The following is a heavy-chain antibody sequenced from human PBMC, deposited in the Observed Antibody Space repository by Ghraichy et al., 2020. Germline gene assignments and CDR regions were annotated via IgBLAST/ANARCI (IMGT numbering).Heavy chain of an antibody. CDR1: GGSFSGYY. D-gene: IGHD6-13*01. CDR3: AREEGRIAGDY. J-gene: IGHJ4*02. CDR2: INHSGST. V-gene: IGHV4-34*01. Sequence: SETLSLTCAVYGGSFSGYYWSWIRQPPGKGLEWIGEINHSGSTNYNPSLKSRVTISVDTSKNQFSLKLSSVTAADTAVYYCAREEGRIAGDYWGQGTLVTVSS.